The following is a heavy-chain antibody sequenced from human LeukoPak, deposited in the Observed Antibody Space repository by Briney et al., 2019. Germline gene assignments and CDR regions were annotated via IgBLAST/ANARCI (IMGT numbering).Heavy chain of an antibody. CDR1: GGSFSSFY. CDR3: ARQQQLVFNFQRYGWFDP. CDR2: IYYTGST. Sequence: SETLSLTCTVSGGSFSSFYWSWIRQPPGNGLEWIGYIYYTGSTYYNPSLKSRVSISVDTSKNQFSLKLTSVTAADTAVYYCARQQQLVFNFQRYGWFDPWGQGTLVTVYS. V-gene: IGHV4-59*01. D-gene: IGHD6-13*01. J-gene: IGHJ5*02.